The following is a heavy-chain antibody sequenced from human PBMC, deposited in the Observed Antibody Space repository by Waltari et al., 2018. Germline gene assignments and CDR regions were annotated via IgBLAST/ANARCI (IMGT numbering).Heavy chain of an antibody. J-gene: IGHJ4*02. CDR3: ARLTGYSQESFFDH. CDR2: IHYSGST. V-gene: IGHV4-59*01. CDR1: GGSINSYY. Sequence: QVQLQESGPGLVKPSETLSLTCAVSGGSINSYYWRWLRQPPGKGLEWIGHIHYSGSTTYRSSLRSRLSISLDTSKNQFSLKLRSVSAADTAIYYCARLTGYSQESFFDHWGQGALITVSS. D-gene: IGHD3-9*01.